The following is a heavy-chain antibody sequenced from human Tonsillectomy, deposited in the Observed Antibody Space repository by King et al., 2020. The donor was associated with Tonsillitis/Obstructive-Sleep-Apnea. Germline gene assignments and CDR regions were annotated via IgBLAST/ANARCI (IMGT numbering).Heavy chain of an antibody. Sequence: VQLVESGGGVVQPGRSLRLSCAASGFTFTSYAMHWVRQAPGKGLEWVAVISYDGSNIYYADSVKGRFTISSDNSKNTLYLQMNSLRAEDTAVYYCARGAGQLDDFYYYYMDVWGKGTTVTVSS. J-gene: IGHJ6*03. CDR3: ARGAGQLDDFYYYYMDV. CDR2: ISYDGSNI. D-gene: IGHD6-13*01. V-gene: IGHV3-30*01. CDR1: GFTFTSYA.